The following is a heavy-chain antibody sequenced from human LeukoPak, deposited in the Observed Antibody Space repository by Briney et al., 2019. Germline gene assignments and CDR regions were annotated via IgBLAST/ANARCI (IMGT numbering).Heavy chain of an antibody. CDR2: IKHDGSEK. D-gene: IGHD6-19*01. CDR1: GFTFSLYW. CDR3: ATKQLLAPPPDS. J-gene: IGHJ4*02. V-gene: IGHV3-7*01. Sequence: GGSLRLSCVASGFTFSLYWMTWVRQAPGKGLEWVANIKHDGSEKYYVDSVKGRFTVSRDNADNTMFLQMNSVRDEDTAVYYCATKQLLAPPPDSWGQGTPVTVSS.